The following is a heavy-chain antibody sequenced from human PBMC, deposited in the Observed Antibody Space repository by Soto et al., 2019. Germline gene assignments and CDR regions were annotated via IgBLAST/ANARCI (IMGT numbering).Heavy chain of an antibody. V-gene: IGHV3-23*01. Sequence: GGSLRVSCAASGCTFSSYAMSWVRKTPGKGLEWVSAISGSGGSTYYADSVKGRFTISRDNSKNTLYLQMNSLRAEDTAVYYCAKSRPWGPFYFDYWGQGTLVTVSS. CDR1: GCTFSSYA. J-gene: IGHJ4*02. D-gene: IGHD3-16*01. CDR3: AKSRPWGPFYFDY. CDR2: ISGSGGST.